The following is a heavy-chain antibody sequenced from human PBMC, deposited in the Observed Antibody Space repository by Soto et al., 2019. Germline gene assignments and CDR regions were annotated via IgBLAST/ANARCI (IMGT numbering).Heavy chain of an antibody. CDR2: IIPIFGTA. J-gene: IGHJ5*02. D-gene: IGHD6-6*01. Sequence: QVQLVQSGAEVKKPGSSVKVSCKASGGTFSSYAISWVRQAPGQGLGWMGGIIPIFGTANYAQKFQGRVTITADESTSTAYMELSSLRSEDTAVYYCARAWGLGYSSSSLWFDPWGQGTLVTVSS. V-gene: IGHV1-69*01. CDR3: ARAWGLGYSSSSLWFDP. CDR1: GGTFSSYA.